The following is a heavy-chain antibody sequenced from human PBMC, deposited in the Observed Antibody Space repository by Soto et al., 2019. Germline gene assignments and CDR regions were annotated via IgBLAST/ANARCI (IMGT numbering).Heavy chain of an antibody. CDR3: AKDLRPPLVVPAAISPSFDY. D-gene: IGHD2-2*01. CDR2: ISGSGGST. V-gene: IGHV3-23*01. Sequence: GGSLRLSCAASGFTFSSYAMSWVRQAPGKGLEWVSAISGSGGSTYYADSVKGRFTISRDNSKNTLYLQMNSLRAEDTAVYYCAKDLRPPLVVPAAISPSFDYWGQGTLVTVSS. J-gene: IGHJ4*02. CDR1: GFTFSSYA.